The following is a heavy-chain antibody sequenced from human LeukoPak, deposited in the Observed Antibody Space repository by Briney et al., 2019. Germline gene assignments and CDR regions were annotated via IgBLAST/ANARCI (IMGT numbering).Heavy chain of an antibody. CDR2: IYYIGIT. CDR1: GGSISSHY. CDR3: ARGLLTGYYLPYYFDY. D-gene: IGHD3-9*01. Sequence: SETLSLTCTVSGGSISSHYWSWIRQPPGKGLEGSGDIYYIGITNYNPSLKSRVTISVDTSKNHFSLKLSSVTAADTAVYYCARGLLTGYYLPYYFDYWGQGTLVTVSS. J-gene: IGHJ4*02. V-gene: IGHV4-59*11.